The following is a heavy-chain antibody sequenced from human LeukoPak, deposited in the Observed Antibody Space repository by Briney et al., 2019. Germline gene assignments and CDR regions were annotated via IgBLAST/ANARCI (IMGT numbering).Heavy chain of an antibody. V-gene: IGHV3-23*01. D-gene: IGHD3-3*01. J-gene: IGHJ4*02. CDR1: GFTFSSYA. CDR2: ISGSGGST. Sequence: GGSLRLSCAASGFTFSSYAMSWVRQAPGKGLEWVSAISGSGGSTYYADSVKGRFTISRDNSKNTLYLQMNSLRAEDTAVYYCAKVPAYIFWGVYFFDYGGQGPLVPVSS. CDR3: AKVPAYIFWGVYFFDY.